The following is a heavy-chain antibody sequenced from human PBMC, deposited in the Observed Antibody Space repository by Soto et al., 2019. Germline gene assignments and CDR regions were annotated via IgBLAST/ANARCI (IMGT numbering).Heavy chain of an antibody. D-gene: IGHD1-7*01. CDR3: ARGDWNSRSAFVY. CDR1: GFTFSSYA. Sequence: QVQLVESGGGVVQPGRSLRLSCAASGFTFSSYAMHWVRQAPGKGLEWVAVISYDGSNKYYADSVKGRFTISRDNSKNTLYLQMNSLRAEDTAVYYCARGDWNSRSAFVYWGQGTLVTVSS. V-gene: IGHV3-30-3*01. J-gene: IGHJ4*02. CDR2: ISYDGSNK.